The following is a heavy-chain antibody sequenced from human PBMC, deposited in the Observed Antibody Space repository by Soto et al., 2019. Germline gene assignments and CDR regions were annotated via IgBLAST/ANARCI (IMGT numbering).Heavy chain of an antibody. V-gene: IGHV3-15*01. CDR1: GFTFHNAW. D-gene: IGHD6-13*01. Sequence: GGSLRLSCAASGFTFHNAWMSWVRQAPGKGLEWLGRIKSNSDGGTTDYAAPVRDRFTISRDDSRNTLYLEMNSLKSEDTAVYYCSIGLATAVYYFDYWGRGTLVTVSS. CDR3: SIGLATAVYYFDY. J-gene: IGHJ4*02. CDR2: IKSNSDGGTT.